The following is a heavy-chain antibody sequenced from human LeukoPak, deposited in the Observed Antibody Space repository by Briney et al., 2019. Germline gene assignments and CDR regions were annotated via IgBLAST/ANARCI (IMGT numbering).Heavy chain of an antibody. D-gene: IGHD2-21*01. J-gene: IGHJ4*02. CDR1: GFIFSKYW. V-gene: IGHV3-7*01. Sequence: PGGSLRLSCTASGFIFSKYWMTWLRQAPGKGLEWVANIRQDGGDIHYVDSVKGRFTISRDNAKNSLHLQMSSLRGEDTALYYCVTGGHYSGTWGQGSLVTVSA. CDR3: VTGGHYSGT. CDR2: IRQDGGDI.